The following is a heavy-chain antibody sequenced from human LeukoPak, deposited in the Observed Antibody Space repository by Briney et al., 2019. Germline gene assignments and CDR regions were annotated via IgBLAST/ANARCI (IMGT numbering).Heavy chain of an antibody. CDR2: IYYRGST. J-gene: IGHJ4*02. CDR3: ARQVASLDY. Sequence: SETLSLTCTVSGGSISSYYWSWIRQPPGKGLEWIGYIYYRGSTNYNPSLKSRVTISVDTSKNQFSLKLSSVTAADTAVYYCARQVASLDYWGQGTLATVSS. CDR1: GGSISSYY. V-gene: IGHV4-59*08. D-gene: IGHD2-21*01.